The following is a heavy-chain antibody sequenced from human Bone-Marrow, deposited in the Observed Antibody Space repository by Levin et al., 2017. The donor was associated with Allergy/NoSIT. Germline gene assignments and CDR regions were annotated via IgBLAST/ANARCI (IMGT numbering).Heavy chain of an antibody. J-gene: IGHJ5*02. CDR2: IYHSGST. Sequence: PSETLSLTCAVSGGSISSGGYSWSWIRQPPGKGLEWIGHIYHSGSTHYNPSLKSRVTISVDRSKNQFSLKLSSVTAADTAVYYCAGEVSLESWSGYYSGPWFDPWGQGTLVTVSS. D-gene: IGHD3-3*01. V-gene: IGHV4-30-2*01. CDR3: AGEVSLESWSGYYSGPWFDP. CDR1: GGSISSGGYS.